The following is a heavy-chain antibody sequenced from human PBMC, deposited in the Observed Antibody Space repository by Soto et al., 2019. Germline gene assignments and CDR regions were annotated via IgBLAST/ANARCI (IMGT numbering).Heavy chain of an antibody. CDR3: ARDVAVGLFDY. CDR2: IYYSGST. D-gene: IGHD6-19*01. J-gene: IGHJ4*02. V-gene: IGHV4-59*01. Sequence: QVQLQESGPGLVKPSETLSLTCTVSGGSISSYYLSWIRQPPGKGLEWIGYIYYSGSTNYNPSLKSRVTITVDTSKNQFSLKLSSVTAADTAVYYCARDVAVGLFDYWGQGTLVTVSS. CDR1: GGSISSYY.